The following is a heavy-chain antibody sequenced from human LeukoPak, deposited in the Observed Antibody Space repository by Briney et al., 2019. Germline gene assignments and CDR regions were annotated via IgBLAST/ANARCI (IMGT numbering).Heavy chain of an antibody. D-gene: IGHD4-17*01. CDR3: VRDYGDWYGMDV. J-gene: IGHJ6*04. V-gene: IGHV3-30*04. CDR1: GFALSSFA. Sequence: GGSLRLSCAASGFALSSFAMHWVREAPGPGLEWVAVISYDGSNKYYADSVKGRFTISRDNSKNTLYLQMNSLRAEDTAVYYCVRDYGDWYGMDVWGKGTTVTVSS. CDR2: ISYDGSNK.